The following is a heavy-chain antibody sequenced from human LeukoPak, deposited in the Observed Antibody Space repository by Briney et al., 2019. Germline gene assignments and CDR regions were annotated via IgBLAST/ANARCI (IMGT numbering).Heavy chain of an antibody. Sequence: ASVKVSCKASGFVFTSYGFTWVRQAPGQGLEWMGWISANDGKTHYSEKHQGRVTMSTDTVTSTAFMELRSLRSDDTAVYYCARELHVERDDYWGQGTLVTVSS. CDR3: ARELHVERDDY. D-gene: IGHD1-1*01. CDR1: GFVFTSYG. J-gene: IGHJ4*02. CDR2: ISANDGKT. V-gene: IGHV1-18*01.